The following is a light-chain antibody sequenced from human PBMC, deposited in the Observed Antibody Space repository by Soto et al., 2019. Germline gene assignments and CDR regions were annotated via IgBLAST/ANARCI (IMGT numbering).Light chain of an antibody. J-gene: IGLJ2*01. V-gene: IGLV2-14*01. CDR1: SSDVGGYNY. Sequence: QSALTQPASVSGSPGQSITISCTGTSSDVGGYNYVSWYQQHPGKAPTLMIYDVSNRPSGVSNRFSGSKSGNTASLTISGLQAEHQADYYCTSYTSSSLVVFGGGTKLTVL. CDR3: TSYTSSSLVV. CDR2: DVS.